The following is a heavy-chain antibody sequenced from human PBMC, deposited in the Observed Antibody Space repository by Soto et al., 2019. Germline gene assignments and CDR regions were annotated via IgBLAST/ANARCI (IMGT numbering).Heavy chain of an antibody. CDR1: GFTVSSNY. CDR2: IYSGGST. CDR3: ARHVAHDAFDI. V-gene: IGHV3-53*01. J-gene: IGHJ3*02. Sequence: PGGSLRLSCAASGFTVSSNYMSWVRQAPGKGLEWVSVIYSGGSTYYADSVKGRFTISRDNSKNTLYLQMNSLRAEDTAVYYCARHVAHDAFDIWGQGTMVTVSS. D-gene: IGHD5-12*01.